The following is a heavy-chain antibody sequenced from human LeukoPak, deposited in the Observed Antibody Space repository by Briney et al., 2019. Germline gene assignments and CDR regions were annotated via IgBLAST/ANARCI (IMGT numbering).Heavy chain of an antibody. CDR1: GDSVSSKSAA. J-gene: IGHJ3*02. CDR3: ARKNYGSGARDAFDI. V-gene: IGHV6-1*01. D-gene: IGHD3-10*01. CDR2: TYYRSKWYN. Sequence: SQTLSLTCAISGDSVSSKSAAWNWIRESPSRGLEWLGRTYYRSKWYNDYPVSVKSRITINPATSKNQFSLQLNSVTPEDTAVYYCARKNYGSGARDAFDIWGQGTMVTVSS.